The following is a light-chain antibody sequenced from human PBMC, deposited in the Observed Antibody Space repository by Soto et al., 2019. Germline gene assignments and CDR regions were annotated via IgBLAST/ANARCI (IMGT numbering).Light chain of an antibody. V-gene: IGKV3-15*01. CDR3: QHYHNFPRT. J-gene: IGKJ2*01. CDR2: GAS. Sequence: ISMTQSPATLSVSPGGRVTLSCGASETISTDLAWYHHRPGQAPRLLIYGASTRAPGVPARFSGSGSGTDFSLAITNLQAEDFGLYYCQHYHNFPRTFGQGTKVDIK. CDR1: ETISTD.